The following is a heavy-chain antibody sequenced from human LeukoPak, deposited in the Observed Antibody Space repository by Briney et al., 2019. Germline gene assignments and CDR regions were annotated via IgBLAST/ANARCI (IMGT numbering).Heavy chain of an antibody. CDR1: GYTLTELS. D-gene: IGHD3-22*01. V-gene: IGHV1-24*01. CDR2: FNPEDGET. CDR3: ATDRYGSRGFHHHDAFDI. Sequence: ASVKVSCKVSGYTLTELSMHWVRQAAAKGLEWMGGFNPEDGETIYAQKFQGRVTMTEDTSTDTAYMELSSLRSEDTAVYYCATDRYGSRGFHHHDAFDIWGQGTMVTVSS. J-gene: IGHJ3*02.